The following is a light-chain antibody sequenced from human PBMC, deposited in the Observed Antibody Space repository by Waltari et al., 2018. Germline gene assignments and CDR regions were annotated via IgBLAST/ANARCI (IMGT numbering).Light chain of an antibody. Sequence: EIVLTQSPGTLSLSPGERATLSCRASQSISISYLAWYQQKPGQSPSLIICGASSRPTGIPDRFSGRVSGTDFTLTISRLEPEDFAVYYCQQYGASRLTFGGGTKVEIK. CDR2: GAS. CDR3: QQYGASRLT. V-gene: IGKV3-20*01. CDR1: QSISISY. J-gene: IGKJ4*01.